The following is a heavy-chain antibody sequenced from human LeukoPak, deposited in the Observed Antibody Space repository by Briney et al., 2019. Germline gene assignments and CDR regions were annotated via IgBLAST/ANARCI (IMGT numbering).Heavy chain of an antibody. D-gene: IGHD6-19*01. CDR3: ARAGQWLATYFFHY. Sequence: SETLSLTCTVSGGSISSHYWSWIRQPPGKGLEWIGYIYYSGSTNYNPSLKSRVTISVDTSKNQFSLKLSSVTAADTAVYYCARAGQWLATYFFHYWGQGTLVTVSS. V-gene: IGHV4-59*11. J-gene: IGHJ4*02. CDR1: GGSISSHY. CDR2: IYYSGST.